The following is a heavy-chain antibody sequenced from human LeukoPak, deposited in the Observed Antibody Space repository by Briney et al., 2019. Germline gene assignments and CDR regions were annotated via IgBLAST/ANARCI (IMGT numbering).Heavy chain of an antibody. Sequence: ASVKVSCKASGYTFTGYYMHSVRQAPGQGLEWMGWISAYNGTTNYAQKLHGRVTMPTDTSTSTANMELRSLRSDDTAMYYCARQDSSGWYVLAPLDYWGQGTLVTVSS. D-gene: IGHD6-19*01. CDR2: ISAYNGTT. J-gene: IGHJ4*02. V-gene: IGHV1-18*04. CDR1: GYTFTGYY. CDR3: ARQDSSGWYVLAPLDY.